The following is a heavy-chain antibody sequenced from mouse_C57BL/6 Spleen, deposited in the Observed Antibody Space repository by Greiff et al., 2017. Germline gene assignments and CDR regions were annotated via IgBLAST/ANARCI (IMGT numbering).Heavy chain of an antibody. Sequence: QVQLQQPGAELVRPGSSVKLSCKASGYTFTSYWMDWVKQRPGQGLEWIGNIYPSDSETHYNQKFKDKATLTVDKSSSTAYMQLSSLTSEDSAVYYGARSGGGNYNFDYWGQGTSLTVSS. CDR2: IYPSDSET. V-gene: IGHV1-61*01. D-gene: IGHD2-1*01. J-gene: IGHJ2*02. CDR3: ARSGGGNYNFDY. CDR1: GYTFTSYW.